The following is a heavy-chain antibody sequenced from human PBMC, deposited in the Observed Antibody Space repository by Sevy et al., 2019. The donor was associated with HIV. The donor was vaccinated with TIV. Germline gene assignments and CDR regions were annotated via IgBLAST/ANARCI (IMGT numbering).Heavy chain of an antibody. J-gene: IGHJ3*02. CDR1: GYSISSAYS. CDR2: IYHSGST. CDR3: ASFGRLLIISGDTFEI. V-gene: IGHV4-38-2*01. D-gene: IGHD3-9*01. Sequence: SETLSLTCAVSGYSISSAYSWGWIRQPPGKGLEWIGNIYHSGSTYFNPSLNSRVTISVDTSKNHFSLKLNSVTAADTVVYDWASFGRLLIISGDTFEIWGQGTMVTVSS.